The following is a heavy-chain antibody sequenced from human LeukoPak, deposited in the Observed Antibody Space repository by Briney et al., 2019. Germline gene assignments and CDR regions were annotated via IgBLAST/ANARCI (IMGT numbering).Heavy chain of an antibody. CDR2: ISGSGGST. V-gene: IGHV3-23*01. CDR1: GFTFSSYG. J-gene: IGHJ5*02. D-gene: IGHD2-8*01. CDR3: AKASIVLMVYASFDP. Sequence: PGGSLRLSCAASGFTFSSYGMSWVRQAPGKGLEWVSAISGSGGSTYYADSVKGRFTISRDNSKNTLYLQMSSLRAEDTAVYYCAKASIVLMVYASFDPWGQGTLVTVSS.